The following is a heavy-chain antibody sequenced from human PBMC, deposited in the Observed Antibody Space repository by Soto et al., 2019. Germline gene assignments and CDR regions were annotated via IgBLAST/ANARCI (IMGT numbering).Heavy chain of an antibody. CDR2: ISAYNGNT. CDR3: ARDSRSIAAAGTSPDY. D-gene: IGHD6-13*01. CDR1: GYTFTSYG. V-gene: IGHV1-18*01. Sequence: ASVKVSCKASGYTFTSYGISWVRQAPGQGLEWMGWISAYNGNTNYAQKLQGRVTMTTDTSTSTAYMELRSLRSDDTAVYYCARDSRSIAAAGTSPDYWGQGTLVTVSS. J-gene: IGHJ4*02.